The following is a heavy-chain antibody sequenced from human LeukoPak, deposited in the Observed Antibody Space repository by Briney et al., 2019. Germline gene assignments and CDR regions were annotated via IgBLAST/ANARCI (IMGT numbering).Heavy chain of an antibody. CDR3: ARSLSPGWFDP. CDR1: GGSISSYY. D-gene: IGHD2/OR15-2a*01. CDR2: ISYSGST. J-gene: IGHJ5*02. Sequence: SETLSLTCTVSGGSISSYYWSWIRQPPGKGLEWIGYISYSGSTKYNPSLKSRASISVDTSKNQFSLNLRSVTAADTAVYYCARSLSPGWFDPWGQGTLVTVSS. V-gene: IGHV4-59*08.